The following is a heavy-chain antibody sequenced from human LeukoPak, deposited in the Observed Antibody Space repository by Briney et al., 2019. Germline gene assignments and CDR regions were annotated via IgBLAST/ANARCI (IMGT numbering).Heavy chain of an antibody. CDR1: GGSISSSSYY. V-gene: IGHV4-39*01. Sequence: SETLSLTCTVCGGSISSSSYYWGWIRQPPGKGLEWIGSIYYSGSTYYNPSLKSRVTISVDTSKNQFSLKLSSVTAADTAVYYCARHTNCSGGSCYSGFDYWGQGTLVTVSS. J-gene: IGHJ4*02. CDR2: IYYSGST. CDR3: ARHTNCSGGSCYSGFDY. D-gene: IGHD2-15*01.